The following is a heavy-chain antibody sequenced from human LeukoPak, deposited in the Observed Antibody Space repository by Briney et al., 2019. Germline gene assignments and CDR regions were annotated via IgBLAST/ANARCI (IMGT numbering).Heavy chain of an antibody. J-gene: IGHJ4*02. CDR2: MWYDGSNK. CDR1: GFTFSSYG. V-gene: IGHV3-33*01. CDR3: ARDHSSGWYSDYFDY. D-gene: IGHD6-19*01. Sequence: GGSLRLSCAASGFTFSSYGMHWVRQAPGKGLEWVAVMWYDGSNKYYADSVKGRFTISRDNSKNTLYLQMNSLRAEDTAVYYCARDHSSGWYSDYFDYWGQGTLVTVSS.